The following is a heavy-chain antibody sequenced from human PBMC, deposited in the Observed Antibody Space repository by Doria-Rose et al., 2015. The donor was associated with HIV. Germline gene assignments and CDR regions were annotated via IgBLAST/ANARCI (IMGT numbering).Heavy chain of an antibody. Sequence: PGKGPEWVAVIWYDGSNRYYADSVKGRFTISRDNSKNTLYLQMNRLRAEDTAVYYCAKDLYSSSWTNDAFDIWGQGTMVTVSS. V-gene: IGHV3-33*06. J-gene: IGHJ3*02. CDR3: AKDLYSSSWTNDAFDI. CDR2: IWYDGSNR. D-gene: IGHD6-13*01.